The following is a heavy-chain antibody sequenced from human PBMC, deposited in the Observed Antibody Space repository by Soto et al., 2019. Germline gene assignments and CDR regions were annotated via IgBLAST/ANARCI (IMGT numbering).Heavy chain of an antibody. V-gene: IGHV3-23*01. J-gene: IGHJ4*02. D-gene: IGHD6-13*01. Sequence: GGSLRLSCSASGFNFRSYAMSWVRQAPGKGLEWVSIISSDGERTYHTGATYYADSVRGRFTISRDNRENTLYLQMNSLRSDDTAIYYCVRDLGQQAYSFEYWGQGTVVTVPS. CDR3: VRDLGQQAYSFEY. CDR2: ISSDGERTYHTGAT. CDR1: GFNFRSYA.